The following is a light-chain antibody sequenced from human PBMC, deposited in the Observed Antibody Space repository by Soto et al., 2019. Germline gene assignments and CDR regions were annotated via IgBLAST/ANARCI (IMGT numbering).Light chain of an antibody. CDR1: SSDVGGYNY. CDR3: CSYVGRNTYV. Sequence: QSALTQPRSASGSPGQSITISCTGTSSDVGGYNYVSWYQQHPAKAPKLIIFDVSKRPSGVPNRFSGSKSGNTASLTISGLRAEDDADYYCCSYVGRNTYVFGTGTKVTVL. CDR2: DVS. V-gene: IGLV2-11*01. J-gene: IGLJ1*01.